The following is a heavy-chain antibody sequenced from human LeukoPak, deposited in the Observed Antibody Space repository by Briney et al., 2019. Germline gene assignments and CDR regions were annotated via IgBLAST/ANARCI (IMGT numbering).Heavy chain of an antibody. D-gene: IGHD6-19*01. Sequence: SQTLSLTCAISGDSVSSNSAAWNWIRQSPSRGLEWLGRTYYRSKWYNDYAVSAKSRITINPDTSKNQFSLQLNSVTPEDTAVYYCAREEVTAVAGFYYYYYMDVWGKGTTVTVSS. CDR3: AREEVTAVAGFYYYYYMDV. V-gene: IGHV6-1*01. CDR1: GDSVSSNSAA. J-gene: IGHJ6*03. CDR2: TYYRSKWYN.